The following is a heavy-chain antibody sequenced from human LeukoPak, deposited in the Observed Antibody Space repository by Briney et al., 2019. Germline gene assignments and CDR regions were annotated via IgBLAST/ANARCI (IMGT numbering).Heavy chain of an antibody. CDR3: ARARWFGGDLDY. CDR2: TRNKANSYTT. CDR1: GGSISSSSYY. V-gene: IGHV3-72*01. Sequence: LSLTCTVSGGSISSSSYYWGWIRQPPGKGLEWVGRTRNKANSYTTEYAASVKGRFTISRDDSKNSLYLQMNSLKTEDTAVYYCARARWFGGDLDYWGQGTLVTVSS. D-gene: IGHD3-10*01. J-gene: IGHJ4*02.